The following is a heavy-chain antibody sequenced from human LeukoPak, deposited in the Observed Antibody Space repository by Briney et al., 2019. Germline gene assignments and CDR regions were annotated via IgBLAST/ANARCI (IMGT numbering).Heavy chain of an antibody. J-gene: IGHJ4*02. D-gene: IGHD3-9*01. CDR2: IYPGDSDT. V-gene: IGHV5-51*01. CDR1: GYTFTDYW. Sequence: GESLKISCQVSGYTFTDYWIGWVRHVSGKGLEWMGIIYPGDSDTRYSPSFQGQVTISADKSISTAYLQWSSLKASDTAMYYCARRDDYDILTGYYSFDYWGQGTLVTVSS. CDR3: ARRDDYDILTGYYSFDY.